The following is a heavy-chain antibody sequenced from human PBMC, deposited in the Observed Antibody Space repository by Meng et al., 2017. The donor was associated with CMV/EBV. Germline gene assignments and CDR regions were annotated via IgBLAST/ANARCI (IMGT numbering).Heavy chain of an antibody. V-gene: IGHV3-23*01. Sequence: LKISCVASGFTFSNYAMSWVRQAPGKGLEWVSTINFSGGSTYYADSLKGRFMISRDNSKDTLYLQMDSLRAEDAAVYYCGKGSCSGSSCYTDYWGQGTLVTVSS. CDR1: GFTFSNYA. CDR3: GKGSCSGSSCYTDY. J-gene: IGHJ4*02. CDR2: INFSGGST. D-gene: IGHD2-8*02.